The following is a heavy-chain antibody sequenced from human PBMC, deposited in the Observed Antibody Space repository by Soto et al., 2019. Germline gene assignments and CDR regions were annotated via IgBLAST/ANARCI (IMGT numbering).Heavy chain of an antibody. CDR3: AREMGGTYLDH. V-gene: IGHV4-30-2*06. CDR1: GGSITSDYYA. Sequence: TLSLTCAVSGGSITSDYYAWSWIRQSPGKALEWIGYIYDSGTAYYNPSLQSRVSMSVDISENQFSLKLTSVTAADTAVYFCAREMGGTYLDHWGRGALVT. J-gene: IGHJ4*02. CDR2: IYDSGTA. D-gene: IGHD1-26*01.